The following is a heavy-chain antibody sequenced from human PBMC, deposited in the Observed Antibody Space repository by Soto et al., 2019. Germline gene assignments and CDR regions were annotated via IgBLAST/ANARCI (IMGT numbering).Heavy chain of an antibody. CDR3: AKMGGGNRLNYFDY. D-gene: IGHD1-26*01. CDR1: GFTFSNYA. J-gene: IGHJ4*02. V-gene: IGHV3-23*01. CDR2: FSVSGGST. Sequence: GASLRLSCAASGFTFSNYAMRWVSQAPGKGLEWVSVFSVSGGSTYYADSVKGRFTISRDNAKNTLYLQMKRLRVEDTAVYFCAKMGGGNRLNYFDYWGQGALVTVSS.